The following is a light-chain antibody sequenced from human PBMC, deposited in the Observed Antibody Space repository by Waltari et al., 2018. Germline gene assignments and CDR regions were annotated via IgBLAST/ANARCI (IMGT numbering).Light chain of an antibody. CDR3: QAWDRNTYVV. Sequence: SYELTQSPSVSVSPGQTASISCSGDKLEDRYVCWYQQKPGQSPVLVLHQDSKRPSGIPERCAGVNSGNTATLTISETQSMDEADYYCQAWDRNTYVVFGGGTKLTVL. V-gene: IGLV3-1*01. CDR1: KLEDRY. J-gene: IGLJ2*01. CDR2: QDS.